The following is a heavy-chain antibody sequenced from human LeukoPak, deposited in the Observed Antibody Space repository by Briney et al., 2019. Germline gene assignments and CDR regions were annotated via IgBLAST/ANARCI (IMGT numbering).Heavy chain of an antibody. CDR2: IYYSGNT. Sequence: SETLSLTCTVSGGSISSYFWIWIRQPPGKGLEWIGYIYYSGNTNSNPSLKSRVTISVDTSKNQFSLKLSSVTAADTAVYYCARASWAYSPFDSWGQGTLVTVSS. J-gene: IGHJ4*02. CDR1: GGSISSYF. D-gene: IGHD2-21*01. CDR3: ARASWAYSPFDS. V-gene: IGHV4-59*01.